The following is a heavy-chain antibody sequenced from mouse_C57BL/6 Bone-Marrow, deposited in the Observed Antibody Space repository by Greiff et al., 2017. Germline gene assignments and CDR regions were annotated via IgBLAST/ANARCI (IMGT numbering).Heavy chain of an antibody. Sequence: VQLQQSGAELVRPGASVTLSCKASGYTFTDYEMHWVKQTPVLGLEWIGAIDPETGGTAYNQKFKGKAILTADKSSSTAYMELRSLTSEDSAVYYCIRFIYYYGESFAYWGQGNLVTVTA. CDR1: GYTFTDYE. J-gene: IGHJ3*01. CDR3: IRFIYYYGESFAY. CDR2: IDPETGGT. D-gene: IGHD1-1*01. V-gene: IGHV1-15*01.